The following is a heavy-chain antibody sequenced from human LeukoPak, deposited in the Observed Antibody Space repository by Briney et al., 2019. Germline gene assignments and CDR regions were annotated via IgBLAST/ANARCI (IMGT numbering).Heavy chain of an antibody. CDR3: AKGALPRNRFSWFDP. CDR1: GFSFNEYA. CDR2: ITWNGNTR. D-gene: IGHD1-14*01. Sequence: GGSLRLSCEASGFSFNEYAMHWVRQAPGKGLEWLSGITWNGNTRDYADSVRGRFTISRDNAKNSLYLQINSLKVEDTAFYYCAKGALPRNRFSWFDPWGQGTLVTVSS. V-gene: IGHV3-9*01. J-gene: IGHJ5*02.